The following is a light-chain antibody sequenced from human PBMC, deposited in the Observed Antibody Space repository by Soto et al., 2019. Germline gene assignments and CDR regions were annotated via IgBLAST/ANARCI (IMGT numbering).Light chain of an antibody. CDR3: VTWDSSLSAGV. J-gene: IGLJ2*01. CDR2: GNH. Sequence: QSVLTQPPSVSAAPGQTVTISCIGSSSNIGNNYVSWFQHLPGTTPKLLIFGNHERPSGIPDRFSGSKSGTSATLGITGLQPGDEADYYCVTWDSSLSAGVFGGGTKLTVL. V-gene: IGLV1-51*01. CDR1: SSNIGNNY.